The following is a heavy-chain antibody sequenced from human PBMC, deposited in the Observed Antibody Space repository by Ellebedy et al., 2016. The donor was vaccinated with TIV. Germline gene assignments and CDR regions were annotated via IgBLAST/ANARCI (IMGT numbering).Heavy chain of an antibody. V-gene: IGHV3-53*04. CDR3: ARALAYCGGDCYSGGMDV. J-gene: IGHJ6*02. Sequence: GGSLRLSCSASGFTFSSYAMHWVRQAPGKGLEWVSVIYSGGSTYYADSVKGRFTISRHNSKNTLYLQMNSLRAEDTAVYYCARALAYCGGDCYSGGMDVWGQGTTVTVSS. D-gene: IGHD2-21*02. CDR1: GFTFSSYA. CDR2: IYSGGST.